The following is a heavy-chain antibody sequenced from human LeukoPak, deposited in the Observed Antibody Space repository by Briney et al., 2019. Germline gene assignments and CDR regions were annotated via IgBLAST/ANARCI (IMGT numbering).Heavy chain of an antibody. CDR1: GFTFSSYE. J-gene: IGHJ4*02. Sequence: GGSLRLFCAASGFTFSSYEMNWVRQAPGKGLEWVSYISSSGSTIYYADSVKGRFTISRDNAKNSLYLQMTSLRAEDTAVYYCARTGITVAPPFDYWGQGTLVTVSS. V-gene: IGHV3-48*03. D-gene: IGHD4-23*01. CDR3: ARTGITVAPPFDY. CDR2: ISSSGSTI.